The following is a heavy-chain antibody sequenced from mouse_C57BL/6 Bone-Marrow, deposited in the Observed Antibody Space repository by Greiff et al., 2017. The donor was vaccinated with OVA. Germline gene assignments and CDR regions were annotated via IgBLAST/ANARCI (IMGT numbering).Heavy chain of an antibody. CDR2: INPNNGGT. Sequence: VQLQQSGPELVKPGASVKISCKASGYTFTDYYMNWVKQSHGKSLEWIGDINPNNGGTSYNQKFKGKATLTVDKSSSTAYMELRSLTSEDSAVYYCARWGGNYDFDYWGQGTTLTVSS. CDR1: GYTFTDYY. J-gene: IGHJ2*01. D-gene: IGHD2-1*01. CDR3: ARWGGNYDFDY. V-gene: IGHV1-26*01.